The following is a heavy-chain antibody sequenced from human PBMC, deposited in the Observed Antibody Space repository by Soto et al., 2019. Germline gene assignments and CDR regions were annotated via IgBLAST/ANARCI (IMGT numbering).Heavy chain of an antibody. CDR1: GYSFTACW. J-gene: IGHJ4*02. CDR2: IDPSDSNT. Sequence: PGESLKISCEGSGYSFTACWISWVRQMPGKGLEWMGRIDPSDSNTNYSPSFQGHVTISADKSISTAYLQWSSLKASDTAMYYCARQIYDSDTGPNFQYYFDSWGQGTPVTVSS. CDR3: ARQIYDSDTGPNFQYYFDS. D-gene: IGHD3-22*01. V-gene: IGHV5-10-1*01.